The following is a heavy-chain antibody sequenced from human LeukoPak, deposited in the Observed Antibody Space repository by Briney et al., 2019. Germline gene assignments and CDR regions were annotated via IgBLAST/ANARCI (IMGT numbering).Heavy chain of an antibody. D-gene: IGHD2-21*01. CDR1: GGSISSSSYY. CDR2: IYYSGST. J-gene: IGHJ4*02. Sequence: SETLSLTCTVSGGSISSSSYYWGWIRQPPGKGLEWIGSIYYSGSTYYNPSLKSRVTISVDTSKNQFSLKLSSVTAADTAVYYCARASHMGYYWGQGTLVTVSS. V-gene: IGHV4-39*07. CDR3: ARASHMGYY.